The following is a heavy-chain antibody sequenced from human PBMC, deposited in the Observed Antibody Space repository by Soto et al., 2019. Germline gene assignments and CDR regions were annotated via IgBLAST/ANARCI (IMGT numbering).Heavy chain of an antibody. CDR2: INSDGSGT. CDR1: GFDFSNSW. CDR3: AKDTAYAMDV. D-gene: IGHD2-15*01. Sequence: EVQLVEAGGGLVQPGGSLRLSCAASGFDFSNSWIHWVRQGPGKGLVWVSHINSDGSGTTYADSVKGRVTISRDNAKNTVYLQMSSLRAQDTAVYYCAKDTAYAMDVWGQGTTVTVSS. J-gene: IGHJ6*02. V-gene: IGHV3-74*01.